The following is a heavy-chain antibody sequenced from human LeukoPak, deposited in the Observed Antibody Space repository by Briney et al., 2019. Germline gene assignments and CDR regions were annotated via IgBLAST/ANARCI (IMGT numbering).Heavy chain of an antibody. CDR3: ARAYCSGGSCYRAHYYYYYMDV. D-gene: IGHD2-15*01. V-gene: IGHV3-74*01. CDR1: GFTFSSYW. J-gene: IGHJ6*03. Sequence: GGSLRLSCAASGFTFSSYWMHWVRQAPGKGLVWVSRINSDGSSTSYADSVKGRFTISRDNAKNTLYLQMNSLRAVDTAVYYCARAYCSGGSCYRAHYYYYYMDVWGKGTTVTVSS. CDR2: INSDGSST.